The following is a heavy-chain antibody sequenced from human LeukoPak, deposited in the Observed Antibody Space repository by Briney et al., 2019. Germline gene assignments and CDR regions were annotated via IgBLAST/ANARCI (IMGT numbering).Heavy chain of an antibody. D-gene: IGHD1-14*01. CDR1: GLTFSTSG. CDR2: IGPTGSDR. V-gene: IGHV3-21*06. J-gene: IGHJ4*02. Sequence: GGSLRLSCTASGLTFSTSGFNWVRQAPGKGLEWVASIGPTGSDRYHADSIKGRFTISRDNSNNFLYLQMNSLRAEDTAVYYCATETNGRHYDYWGQGTLLTVSS. CDR3: ATETNGRHYDY.